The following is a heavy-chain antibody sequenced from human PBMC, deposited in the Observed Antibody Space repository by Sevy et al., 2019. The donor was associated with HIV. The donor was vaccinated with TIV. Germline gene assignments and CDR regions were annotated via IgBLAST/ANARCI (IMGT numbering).Heavy chain of an antibody. Sequence: GEALKISCKGTGYNFTPYWVGWGRQKPGQGLGWLGIIHPADSDTGHSPSFEGQVTISVVNSITTVYLQWSSLQASDTAMYYCARQGDLDYFDYWGQGTLVTVSS. D-gene: IGHD1-1*01. CDR1: GYNFTPYW. V-gene: IGHV5-51*01. CDR3: ARQGDLDYFDY. CDR2: IHPADSDT. J-gene: IGHJ4*02.